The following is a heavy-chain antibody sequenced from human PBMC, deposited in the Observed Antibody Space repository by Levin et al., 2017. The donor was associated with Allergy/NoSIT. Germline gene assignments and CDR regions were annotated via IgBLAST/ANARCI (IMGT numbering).Heavy chain of an antibody. J-gene: IGHJ4*02. CDR3: ARGRKYSSSPGGY. Sequence: SSETLSLTCAVYGGSFSGYYWSWIRQPPGKGLEWIGEINHSGSTNYNPSLKSRVTISVDTSKNQFSLKLSSVTAADTAVYYCARGRKYSSSPGGYWGQGTLVTVSS. V-gene: IGHV4-34*01. CDR1: GGSFSGYY. D-gene: IGHD6-6*01. CDR2: INHSGST.